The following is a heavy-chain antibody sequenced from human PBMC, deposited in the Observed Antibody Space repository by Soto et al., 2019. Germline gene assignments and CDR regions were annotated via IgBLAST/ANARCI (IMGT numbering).Heavy chain of an antibody. Sequence: SVKVSCKVSGYTLTELSMHWVRQAPGKGLEWMGGFDPEDGETIYAQKFQGRVTMTEDTSTDTAYMELSSLISEDTAVYYCATDLRDCSGGSCYIYWFDPWRQVT. CDR2: FDPEDGET. CDR3: ATDLRDCSGGSCYIYWFDP. CDR1: GYTLTELS. D-gene: IGHD2-15*01. V-gene: IGHV1-24*01. J-gene: IGHJ5*02.